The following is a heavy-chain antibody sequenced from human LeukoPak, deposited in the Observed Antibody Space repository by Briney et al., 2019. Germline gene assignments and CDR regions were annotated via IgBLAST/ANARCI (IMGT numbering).Heavy chain of an antibody. J-gene: IGHJ3*02. Sequence: GGSLRLSCAASGFTFSSYSMNWVRQAPGKGLERVSSISSSSSYIYYADSVKGRFTISRDNAKNSLYLQMNSLRAEDTAVYYCARDYDYVWGSYRYTSDAFDIWGQGTMVTVSS. CDR3: ARDYDYVWGSYRYTSDAFDI. D-gene: IGHD3-16*02. CDR1: GFTFSSYS. CDR2: ISSSSSYI. V-gene: IGHV3-21*01.